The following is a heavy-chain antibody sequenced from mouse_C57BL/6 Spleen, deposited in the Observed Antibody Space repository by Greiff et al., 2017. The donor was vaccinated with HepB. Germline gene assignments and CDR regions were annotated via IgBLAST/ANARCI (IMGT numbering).Heavy chain of an antibody. CDR3: ARVITTGWYFDV. CDR2: ISDGGSYT. CDR1: GFTFSSYA. Sequence: EVKLVESGGGLVKPGGSLKLSCAASGFTFSSYAMSWVRQTPEKRLEWVATISDGGSYTYYPDNVKGRFTISRDNAKNNLYLQMSHLKSEDTAMYYCARVITTGWYFDVWGTGTTVTVSS. D-gene: IGHD1-1*01. J-gene: IGHJ1*03. V-gene: IGHV5-4*03.